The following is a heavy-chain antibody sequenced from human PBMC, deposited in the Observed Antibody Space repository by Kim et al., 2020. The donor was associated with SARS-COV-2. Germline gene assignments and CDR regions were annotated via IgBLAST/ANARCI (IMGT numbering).Heavy chain of an antibody. V-gene: IGHV1-69*13. Sequence: SVKVSCKASGGTFSSYAISWVRQAPGQGLEWMGGIIPIFGTANYAQKFQGRVTITADESTSTAYMELSSLRSEDTAVYYCARDGGAAVSSAIKGGMDVWGQGTTVTVSS. CDR1: GGTFSSYA. J-gene: IGHJ6*02. CDR2: IIPIFGTA. CDR3: ARDGGAAVSSAIKGGMDV. D-gene: IGHD6-13*01.